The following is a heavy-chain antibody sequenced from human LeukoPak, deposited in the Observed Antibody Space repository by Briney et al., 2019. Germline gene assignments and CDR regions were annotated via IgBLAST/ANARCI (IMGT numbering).Heavy chain of an antibody. D-gene: IGHD3-10*01. CDR3: ARVDTMVRGVIYYYYGMDV. V-gene: IGHV4-59*01. CDR2: IYYSGST. J-gene: IGHJ6*02. Sequence: SETLSLTCTVSGGSISSYYWSWIRQPPGKGLEWIGYIYYSGSTSYNPSLKSRVTISVDTSKNQFSLKLSSVTAADTAVYYCARVDTMVRGVIYYYYGMDVWGQGTTVTVSS. CDR1: GGSISSYY.